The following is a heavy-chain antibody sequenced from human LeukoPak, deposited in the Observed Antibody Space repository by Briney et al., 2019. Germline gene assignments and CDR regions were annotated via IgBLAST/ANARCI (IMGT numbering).Heavy chain of an antibody. Sequence: PSETLSLTCTVSGGSISRSGYYWSWIRQHPGKGLEWIGYIYYSGSTYYNPSLKSRVTISVDTSKNQFSLKLSSVTAADTAVYSCAKVGGLAVAGTDNWMDPWGQGTLVTVSS. D-gene: IGHD6-19*01. J-gene: IGHJ5*02. CDR1: GGSISRSGYY. V-gene: IGHV4-31*03. CDR3: AKVGGLAVAGTDNWMDP. CDR2: IYYSGST.